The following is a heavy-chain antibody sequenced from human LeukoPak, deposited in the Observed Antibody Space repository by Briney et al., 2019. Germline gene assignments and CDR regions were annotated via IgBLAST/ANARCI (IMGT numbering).Heavy chain of an antibody. CDR3: ARSNSGPDY. CDR2: INKDGSEK. CDR1: GFPFSSHR. D-gene: IGHD4-23*01. Sequence: GGPLRLSCSASGFPFSSHRMNWVRQAPGKGLEGVAIINKDGSEKHYVRSVKGRFTIYRESDKNSLYLNVKSQRAKDTAIYYCARSNSGPDYWGQGTLVIVRS. J-gene: IGHJ4*02. V-gene: IGHV3-7*01.